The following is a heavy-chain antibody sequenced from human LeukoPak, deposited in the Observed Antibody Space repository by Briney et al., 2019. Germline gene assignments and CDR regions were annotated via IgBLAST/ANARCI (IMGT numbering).Heavy chain of an antibody. D-gene: IGHD4-11*01. Sequence: GASVKVSCKAFGGTFSSYAISWVRQAPGQGLEWMGGIIPIFGTANYAQKFQGRVTITADESTSTAYMELSSLRSEDTAVYYCARPGLYSQNYYYYDMDVWGHGTAVTVSS. CDR2: IIPIFGTA. CDR3: ARPGLYSQNYYYYDMDV. J-gene: IGHJ6*02. V-gene: IGHV1-69*13. CDR1: GGTFSSYA.